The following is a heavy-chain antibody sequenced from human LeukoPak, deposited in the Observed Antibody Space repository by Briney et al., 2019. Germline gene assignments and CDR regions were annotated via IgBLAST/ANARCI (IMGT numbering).Heavy chain of an antibody. J-gene: IGHJ5*02. Sequence: PGGSLRLSCAASGFTFSSYAMSWVRQAPGKGLEWVSAISGSASGTYSADSVKGRFTISRDSSNNTLHLQMNSLRAEDTAVYYCAKGSTSGWGSRNWFDPWGQGTLVTVSS. CDR2: ISGSASGT. D-gene: IGHD6-19*01. V-gene: IGHV3-23*01. CDR3: AKGSTSGWGSRNWFDP. CDR1: GFTFSSYA.